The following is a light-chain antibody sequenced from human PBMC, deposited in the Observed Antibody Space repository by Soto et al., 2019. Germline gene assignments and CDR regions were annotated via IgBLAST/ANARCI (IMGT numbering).Light chain of an antibody. V-gene: IGKV3-15*01. Sequence: ERVMTQSPAPLSVSPGERATLSCRASQSVGSNLAWYQQKPGQAPRLLIFGASSRATGVPARFSGSGSGTEFTRNITSLQSEDFAVYFGQQYDNLPLTCGPGTKVYIK. CDR3: QQYDNLPLT. J-gene: IGKJ3*01. CDR1: QSVGSN. CDR2: GAS.